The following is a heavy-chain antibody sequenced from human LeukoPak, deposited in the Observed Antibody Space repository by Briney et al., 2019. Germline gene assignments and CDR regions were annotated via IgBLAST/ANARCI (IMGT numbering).Heavy chain of an antibody. CDR1: GGSFSGYY. CDR2: INHSGST. Sequence: SETLSLTCAVYGGSFSGYYWSWIRQPPGKGLEWIGEINHSGSTNYNPSLKSRVTISVDTSKNQFSLKLSSVTAADTAVYYCARGLVGATSQNFDYWGQGTLVTVSS. CDR3: ARGLVGATSQNFDY. J-gene: IGHJ4*02. V-gene: IGHV4-34*01. D-gene: IGHD1-26*01.